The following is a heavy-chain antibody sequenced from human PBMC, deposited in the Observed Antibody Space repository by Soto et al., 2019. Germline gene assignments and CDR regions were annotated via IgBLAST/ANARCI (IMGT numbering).Heavy chain of an antibody. CDR2: ISVNGSNT. Sequence: GGSLRLSCAASGFTFSTYAMSWVRQAPGKGLEWVSVISVNGSNTYYADSVKGRFTISRDNSKNTVSLQMNSLRDEDSAAYYCATTGPYWGQGTLVTVSS. CDR3: ATTGPY. V-gene: IGHV3-23*01. CDR1: GFTFSTYA. J-gene: IGHJ4*02.